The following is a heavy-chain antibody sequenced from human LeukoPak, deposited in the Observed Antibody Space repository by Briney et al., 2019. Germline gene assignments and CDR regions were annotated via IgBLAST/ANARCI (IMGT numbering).Heavy chain of an antibody. CDR1: GGSISSRDYY. D-gene: IGHD6-13*01. J-gene: IGHJ3*02. CDR3: ARLKQQQLPDI. V-gene: IGHV4-30-4*08. CDR2: IYYRGTT. Sequence: SETLSLTCTVSGGSISSRDYYWSWIRQPPGKGLEWIAYIYYRGTTYYNPSLESRVTISVDTSKNQFSLKLSSVTAADTAVYYCARLKQQQLPDIWGQGTMVTVSS.